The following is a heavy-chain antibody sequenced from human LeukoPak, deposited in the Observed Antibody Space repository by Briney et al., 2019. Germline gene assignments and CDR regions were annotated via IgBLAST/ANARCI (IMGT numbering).Heavy chain of an antibody. CDR2: IYYSGST. Sequence: SETLSLTCTVSGGSISSYYWSWIRQPPGKGLEWIGYIYYSGSTNYNPSLKSRVSISVDTSKNQFSLKLSSVTAADTAVYYCARGNTGHVPYYWGQGTLVTVSS. CDR1: GGSISSYY. V-gene: IGHV4-59*01. CDR3: ARGNTGHVPYY. D-gene: IGHD2-8*02. J-gene: IGHJ4*02.